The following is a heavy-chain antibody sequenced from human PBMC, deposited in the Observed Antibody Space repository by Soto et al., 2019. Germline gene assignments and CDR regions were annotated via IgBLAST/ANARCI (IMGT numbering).Heavy chain of an antibody. V-gene: IGHV3-23*01. CDR1: VIEFSNYA. CDR2: SSASGRSR. J-gene: IGHJ4*02. CDR3: AKDGNWMDVYFDV. Sequence: PVGSLRLSCVSSVIEFSNYAMSCVRHSPGKGLEWVSISSASGRSRYHADSVKGRFTISRDNSKNTLYLHMTNLRAEDTAVYYCAKDGNWMDVYFDVWGQGTPVTVSS. D-gene: IGHD2-2*03.